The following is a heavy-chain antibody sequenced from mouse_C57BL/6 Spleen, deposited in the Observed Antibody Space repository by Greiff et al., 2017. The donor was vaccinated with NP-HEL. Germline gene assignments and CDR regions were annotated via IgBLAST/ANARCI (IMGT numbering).Heavy chain of an antibody. CDR2: ISSGSSTL. CDR1: GFTFRDYG. D-gene: IGHD1-2*01. V-gene: IGHV5-17*01. Sequence: EVMLVESGGGLVKPGGSLKLSCAASGFTFRDYGMHWVRQAPEKGLEWVAYISSGSSTLYYADTVRGRFTISRDNAKNTLLLQMTSLRSEDTAMFYCAREGGHYSSRYFDVWGRGTTVTVSS. CDR3: AREGGHYSSRYFDV. J-gene: IGHJ1*03.